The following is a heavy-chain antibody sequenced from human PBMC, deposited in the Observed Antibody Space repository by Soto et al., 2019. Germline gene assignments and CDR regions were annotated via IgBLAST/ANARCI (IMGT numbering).Heavy chain of an antibody. Sequence: GGSLRLSCAASGFTFSSYGMHWVRQAPGKGLEWVAVIWYDGSNKYYADPVKGRFTMSRDNSKKTLYLQMNSLRAEDTAVYYCARGIAARPSWFDPWGQGTLVTVSS. CDR1: GFTFSSYG. CDR2: IWYDGSNK. CDR3: ARGIAARPSWFDP. J-gene: IGHJ5*02. D-gene: IGHD6-6*01. V-gene: IGHV3-33*01.